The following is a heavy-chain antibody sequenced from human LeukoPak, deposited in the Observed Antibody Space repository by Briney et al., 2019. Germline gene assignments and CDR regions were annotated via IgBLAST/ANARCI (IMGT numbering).Heavy chain of an antibody. V-gene: IGHV1-8*01. J-gene: IGHJ4*02. CDR2: MNPNSGNT. CDR1: GYTFTSYD. CDR3: ARSRPVHCSIISCYGLDPFAY. D-gene: IGHD2-2*01. Sequence: GASVKVSCKASGYTFTSYDINWVRQATGQGLEWMGWMNPNSGNTGYAQKFQGRVTMTRNTSISTAYMELSSLRSEDTAIYYCARSRPVHCSIISCYGLDPFAYWGQGTLVTVSS.